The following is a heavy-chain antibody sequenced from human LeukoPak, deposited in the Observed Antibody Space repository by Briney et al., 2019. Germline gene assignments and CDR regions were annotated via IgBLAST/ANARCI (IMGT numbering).Heavy chain of an antibody. CDR1: GYTFTRYD. Sequence: ASVKVSCKASGYTFTRYDINWVRQATGQGLEWMGWMNPKSGNTGHAQKFQGRVTITRDTSISTVYMELSSLRSEDTAVYFCARDYYYNSSGYPYWGQGTLVTVSS. D-gene: IGHD3-22*01. J-gene: IGHJ4*02. CDR3: ARDYYYNSSGYPY. CDR2: MNPKSGNT. V-gene: IGHV1-8*03.